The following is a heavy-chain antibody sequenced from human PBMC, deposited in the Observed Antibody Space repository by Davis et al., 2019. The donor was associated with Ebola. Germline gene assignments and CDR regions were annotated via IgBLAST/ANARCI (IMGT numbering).Heavy chain of an antibody. D-gene: IGHD5-12*01. CDR2: IRLHGRKK. CDR1: GFSFSNYG. J-gene: IGHJ6*02. CDR3: AKPFNSGPYTYGMDA. V-gene: IGHV3-30*02. Sequence: GESLKISCEASGFSFSNYGMHWVRQAPGKGLEWVAVIRLHGRKKYYADSVQGRLTLSRDNFKNTLYLEMTNLRIDDTAVYYCAKPFNSGPYTYGMDAWGQGTTVTVSS.